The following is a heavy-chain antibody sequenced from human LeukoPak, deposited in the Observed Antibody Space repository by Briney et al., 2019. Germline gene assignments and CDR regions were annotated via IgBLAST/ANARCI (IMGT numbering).Heavy chain of an antibody. V-gene: IGHV3-23*01. J-gene: IGHJ1*01. Sequence: GGSLRLSCAASGFTVSSNYMNWVRQAPGKGLEWVSGISPSGGITYYTDSVKGRFTISRDNSKNTQSLQMNSLRAEDTAVYYCAKDDDWGRYKHWGQGTLVTVSS. CDR2: ISPSGGIT. D-gene: IGHD3-16*01. CDR3: AKDDDWGRYKH. CDR1: GFTVSSNY.